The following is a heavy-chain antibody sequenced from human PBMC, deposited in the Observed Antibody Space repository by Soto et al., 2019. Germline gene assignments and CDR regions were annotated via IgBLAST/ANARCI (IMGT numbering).Heavy chain of an antibody. CDR1: GGSISSYY. Sequence: QVELQESGPGLVKPSETLSLTCTVSGGSISSYYWSWIRQPPGKGLEWIGYIYYSGSTNYNPSLKSRVTISVDTSKNQFSLKLSSVTAADTAVYYCARDRSYYYDSSGWYFDSWGQGTLVTVSS. D-gene: IGHD3-22*01. V-gene: IGHV4-59*01. J-gene: IGHJ4*02. CDR2: IYYSGST. CDR3: ARDRSYYYDSSGWYFDS.